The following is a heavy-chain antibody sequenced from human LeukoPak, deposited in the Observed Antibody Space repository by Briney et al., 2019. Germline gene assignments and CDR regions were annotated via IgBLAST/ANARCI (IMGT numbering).Heavy chain of an antibody. CDR1: GFTFSSYS. D-gene: IGHD6-13*01. CDR3: ARDFTTADTYYYYGMDV. Sequence: GGSLRLYCAASGFTFSSYSMKRVPQAPGKGLVWVSSISSTSSYIYYAESVKGRFTISRDNAKNSLYLQMNSLRAEDTAVYYCARDFTTADTYYYYGMDVWGQGTTVTVSS. CDR2: ISSTSSYI. V-gene: IGHV3-21*01. J-gene: IGHJ6*02.